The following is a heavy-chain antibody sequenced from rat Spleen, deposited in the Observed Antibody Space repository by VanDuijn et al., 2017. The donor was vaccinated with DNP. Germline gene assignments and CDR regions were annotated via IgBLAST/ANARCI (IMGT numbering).Heavy chain of an antibody. CDR3: ATQTGLDY. V-gene: IGHV2-32*01. Sequence: QVQLKESGPGMVQPSQTLSLTCTVSGFSLTTYSVSWVRQPSGKGPEWMGKMWYDGDTAYNSALKSRLRISRDTSKSQVFLKLNSLQTEDTATYYCATQTGLDYWGQGVMVTVSS. D-gene: IGHD3-4*01. CDR1: GFSLTTYS. CDR2: MWYDGDT. J-gene: IGHJ2*01.